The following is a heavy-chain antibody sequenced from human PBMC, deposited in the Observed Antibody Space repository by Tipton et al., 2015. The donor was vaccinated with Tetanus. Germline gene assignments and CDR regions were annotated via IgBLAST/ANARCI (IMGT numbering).Heavy chain of an antibody. V-gene: IGHV3-48*01. D-gene: IGHD3-9*01. CDR2: ISSGSSTL. J-gene: IGHJ4*02. CDR1: GFNFSVYG. Sequence: SLRLSCAASGFNFSVYGMNWVRQATGKGLEWVSYISSGSSTLYYADSVKGRFTISRDNAKNSLFLQMNSLGIEDTARYYCARDRGEDDVLTSVTIGLGGQGTLVTVSS. CDR3: ARDRGEDDVLTSVTIGL.